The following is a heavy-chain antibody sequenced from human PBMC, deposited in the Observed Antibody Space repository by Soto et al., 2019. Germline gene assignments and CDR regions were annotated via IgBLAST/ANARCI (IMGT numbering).Heavy chain of an antibody. CDR3: ARDLVPSGWQYHDAFDI. CDR2: ISGSSSYI. Sequence: GGSLRLSCAASGFTFSSYAMSWVRQAPGKGLEWVSAISGSSSYIYYADSVKGRFTISRDNAKNSLYLQMNSLRAEDTAVYYCARDLVPSGWQYHDAFDIWGKGTMVTVSS. V-gene: IGHV3-21*01. D-gene: IGHD6-19*01. CDR1: GFTFSSYA. J-gene: IGHJ3*02.